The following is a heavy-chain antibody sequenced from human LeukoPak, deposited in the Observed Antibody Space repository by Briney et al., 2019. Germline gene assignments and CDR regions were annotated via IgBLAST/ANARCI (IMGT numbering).Heavy chain of an antibody. D-gene: IGHD4-17*01. J-gene: IGHJ4*02. CDR1: GFTFTSYW. V-gene: IGHV3-74*01. CDR3: ARDFRQDYGDYSWVY. CDR2: INTDGSST. Sequence: GGSLRLSCAASGFTFTSYWMHWVRQAPGEGLVWVSRINTDGSSTSYADSVKGRFTISRDNAKNTLYLHMSNLRAEDTAVYFCARDFRQDYGDYSWVYWGQGTLVTVSS.